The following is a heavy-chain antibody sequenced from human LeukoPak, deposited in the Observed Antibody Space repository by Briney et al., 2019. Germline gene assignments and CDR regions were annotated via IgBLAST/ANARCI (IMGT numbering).Heavy chain of an antibody. D-gene: IGHD6-13*01. Sequence: GESLKISCKGSGYSFTTYWIAWVRQMPGKGLEWMGIIYPGDSETRYSPSFQGQVTISADKSISTAYLQWSTLKAADTAMYYCARLDSGSWYRYFDYWGQGTLVTVSS. CDR3: ARLDSGSWYRYFDY. V-gene: IGHV5-51*01. J-gene: IGHJ4*02. CDR2: IYPGDSET. CDR1: GYSFTTYW.